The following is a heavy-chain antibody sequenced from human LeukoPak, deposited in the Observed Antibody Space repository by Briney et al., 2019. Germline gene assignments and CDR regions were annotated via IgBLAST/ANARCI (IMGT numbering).Heavy chain of an antibody. D-gene: IGHD5-12*01. Sequence: PSETLSLTCTVSGSSISSSSYYWSWIRQPAGKGLEWIGRIYTSGSTNYNPSLKSRVTMSVDTSKNQFSLKLSSVTAADTAVYYCARESPATEGAFDIWGQGTMVTVSS. CDR2: IYTSGST. CDR1: GSSISSSSYY. J-gene: IGHJ3*02. CDR3: ARESPATEGAFDI. V-gene: IGHV4-61*02.